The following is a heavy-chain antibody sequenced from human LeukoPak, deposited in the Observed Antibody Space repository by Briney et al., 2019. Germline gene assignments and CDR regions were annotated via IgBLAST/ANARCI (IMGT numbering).Heavy chain of an antibody. D-gene: IGHD6-13*01. CDR1: GFTFSSYW. CDR3: ARGPIAAAAYDAFDI. CDR2: IKQDGSEK. J-gene: IGHJ3*02. Sequence: GGSLRLSCAASGFTFSSYWMSWVRQAPGKGLEWVANIKQDGSEKYYVDSVKGRFTISRDNAKNSLYLQMNSLRAEDTAVYYCARGPIAAAAYDAFDIWGQGTMVTVSS. V-gene: IGHV3-7*01.